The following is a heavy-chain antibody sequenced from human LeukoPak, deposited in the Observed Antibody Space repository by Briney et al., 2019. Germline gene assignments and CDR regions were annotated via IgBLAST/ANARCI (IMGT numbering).Heavy chain of an antibody. CDR3: ANLQLVRSYFDY. J-gene: IGHJ4*02. CDR2: ISGSGGST. Sequence: GGSLRLSCAASGFTFSSYAMSWVRQAPGKGLEWVSAISGSGGSTYYADSVKGRFTISRDNSKNTLYLQMNSLRAEDTAVYYCANLQLVRSYFDYWGQGALVTVSS. V-gene: IGHV3-23*01. D-gene: IGHD6-13*01. CDR1: GFTFSSYA.